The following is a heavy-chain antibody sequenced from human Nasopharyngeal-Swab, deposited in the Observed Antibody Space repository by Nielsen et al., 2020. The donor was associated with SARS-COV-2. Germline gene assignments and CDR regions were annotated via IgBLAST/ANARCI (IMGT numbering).Heavy chain of an antibody. Sequence: SETLSLTFTVSGYSISSGYYWGWIRQPPGKGLEWIGSIYHSGSTYYHPSLKSRVTISVDTSKNQFSLKLSSVTAADTAVYYCASTPLFDYGSGSYYTDWGQGTLVTVSS. V-gene: IGHV4-38-2*02. CDR1: GYSISSGYY. CDR2: IYHSGST. D-gene: IGHD3-10*01. J-gene: IGHJ4*02. CDR3: ASTPLFDYGSGSYYTD.